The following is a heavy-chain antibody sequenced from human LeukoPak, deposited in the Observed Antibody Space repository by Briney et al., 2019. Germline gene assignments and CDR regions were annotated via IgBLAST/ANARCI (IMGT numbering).Heavy chain of an antibody. Sequence: GGSLRLSCAASGFTVSSDYMSWVRQAPGKGLEWVSVIYSGGSTYYADSVKGRFTISRDNSKNTLYLQMNSLRAEDTAVYYCARGPYDSSGYYYYGMDVWGQGTTVTVSS. CDR1: GFTVSSDY. CDR3: ARGPYDSSGYYYYGMDV. D-gene: IGHD3-22*01. J-gene: IGHJ6*02. V-gene: IGHV3-53*01. CDR2: IYSGGST.